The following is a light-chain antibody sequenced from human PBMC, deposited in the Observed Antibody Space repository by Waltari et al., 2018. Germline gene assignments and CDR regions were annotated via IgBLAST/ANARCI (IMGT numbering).Light chain of an antibody. V-gene: IGLV3-21*04. CDR1: TIGTYS. Sequence: SYVVTQPPSVSVAPGETATITCGGDTIGTYSVPWYQQKAGPAPVLVIFSDRDRPSGIPYRFSGSNSGNTATLTISRVEAGDEARYYCHVWHPHVDPGVFGTGTEVTVL. CDR2: SDR. J-gene: IGLJ1*01. CDR3: HVWHPHVDPGV.